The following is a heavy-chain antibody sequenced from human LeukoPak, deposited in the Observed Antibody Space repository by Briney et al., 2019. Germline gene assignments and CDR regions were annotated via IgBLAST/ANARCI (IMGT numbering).Heavy chain of an antibody. CDR2: IYYSGST. V-gene: IGHV4-59*08. Sequence: SETLSLTCTVSGGSISSYYWSWIRQPPGKGLEWIGYIYYSGSTNCNPSLKSRVTISVDTSKNQFSLKLSSVTAADTAVYYCARRSPSYSSSWYYFDYWGQGTLVTVSS. J-gene: IGHJ4*02. CDR1: GGSISSYY. CDR3: ARRSPSYSSSWYYFDY. D-gene: IGHD6-13*01.